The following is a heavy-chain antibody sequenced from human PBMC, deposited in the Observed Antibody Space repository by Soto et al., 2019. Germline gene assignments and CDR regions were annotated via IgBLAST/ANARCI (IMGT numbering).Heavy chain of an antibody. Sequence: QVQLVQSGAEVKKPGSSVKVSCKASGGTFSSYAISWVRQAPGQGLEWMGGIIPIFGTANYAQKFQGRVTITADESTSTAYMELSSLRSEDTAVYYCARSYDFWSGSIRRYFDYWGQGTLLTVSS. CDR1: GGTFSSYA. CDR2: IIPIFGTA. CDR3: ARSYDFWSGSIRRYFDY. V-gene: IGHV1-69*01. D-gene: IGHD3-3*01. J-gene: IGHJ4*02.